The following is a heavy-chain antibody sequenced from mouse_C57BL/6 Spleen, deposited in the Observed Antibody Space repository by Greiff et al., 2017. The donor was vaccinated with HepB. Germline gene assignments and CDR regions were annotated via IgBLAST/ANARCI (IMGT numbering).Heavy chain of an antibody. CDR1: GYTFTSYW. CDR2: IDPNSGGT. V-gene: IGHV1-72*01. Sequence: QVQLKESGAELVKPGASVNLSCKASGYTFTSYWMHWVKQRPGRGLEWIGRIDPNSGGTKYNEKFKSKATLTVDKPSSTAYMQLSSLTSEDSAVYYCAGGIGIYYSTFFDYWGQGTTLTVSS. D-gene: IGHD2-5*01. CDR3: AGGIGIYYSTFFDY. J-gene: IGHJ2*01.